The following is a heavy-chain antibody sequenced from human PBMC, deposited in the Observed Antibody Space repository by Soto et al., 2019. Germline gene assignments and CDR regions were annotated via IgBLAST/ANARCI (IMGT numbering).Heavy chain of an antibody. D-gene: IGHD6-19*01. V-gene: IGHV1-69*13. Sequence: ASVKVSCKVSRGTFSSYAISWARQAPVQGLEWMGGIIPIFGTANYAQKFQGRVTITADESTSTAYMELSSLRSEDTAVDYCAGLYSSGWYANLEGKYYFDYWGQGTLVTVSS. CDR1: RGTFSSYA. J-gene: IGHJ4*02. CDR3: AGLYSSGWYANLEGKYYFDY. CDR2: IIPIFGTA.